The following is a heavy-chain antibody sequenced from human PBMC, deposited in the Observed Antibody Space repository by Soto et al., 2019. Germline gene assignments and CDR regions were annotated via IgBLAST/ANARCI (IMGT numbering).Heavy chain of an antibody. CDR1: GGTFSSYA. V-gene: IGHV1-69*13. D-gene: IGHD2-2*01. Sequence: ASVKVSCKASGGTFSSYAISWVRQAPGQGLEWMGGIIPIFGTANYAQKFQGRVTITADESTSTAYMELSSLRSEDTAVYYRARGPDIVVASEFDYWGQGALVTVSS. J-gene: IGHJ4*02. CDR2: IIPIFGTA. CDR3: ARGPDIVVASEFDY.